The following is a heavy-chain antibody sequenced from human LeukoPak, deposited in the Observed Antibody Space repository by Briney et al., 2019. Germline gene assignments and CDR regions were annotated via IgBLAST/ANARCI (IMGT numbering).Heavy chain of an antibody. D-gene: IGHD7-27*01. J-gene: IGHJ4*02. V-gene: IGHV4-34*01. CDR2: INHSGST. CDR3: ARVGIARGYFDY. Sequence: SETLSLTCAVYSGSFSGYYWSWIRQPPGKGLEWIGEINHSGSTNYNPSLKSRVTISVDTSKSQFSLKLSSVTAADTAVYYCARVGIARGYFDYWGQGTLVTVSS. CDR1: SGSFSGYY.